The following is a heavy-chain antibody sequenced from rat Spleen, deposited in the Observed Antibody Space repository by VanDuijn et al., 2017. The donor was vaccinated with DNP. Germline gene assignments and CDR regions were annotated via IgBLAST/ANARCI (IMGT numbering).Heavy chain of an antibody. J-gene: IGHJ3*01. Sequence: QVQLKESGPGLVQPSQTLSLTCTVSGLSLISNSISWIRQPPGKGLEWMATIWSNGGTDYNLAIKSRLSISRDTSKSQVFLNMNSLQTEDTAIYFCTRGDYGGYGWFAYWGQGTLVTVSS. V-gene: IGHV2-47*01. CDR3: TRGDYGGYGWFAY. CDR2: IWSNGGT. CDR1: GLSLISNS. D-gene: IGHD1-11*01.